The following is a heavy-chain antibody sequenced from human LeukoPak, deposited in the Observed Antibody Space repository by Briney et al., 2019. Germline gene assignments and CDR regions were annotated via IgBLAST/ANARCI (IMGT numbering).Heavy chain of an antibody. Sequence: ASVKVSCKASGYTFTCYYMHWVRQAPGQGLEWMGRINPNSGGTNYAQKFQGRVTMTRDTSISTAYMELSRLRSDDTAVYYCARVWSSSWYEFYYWGQGTLVTVSS. CDR3: ARVWSSSWYEFYY. J-gene: IGHJ4*02. CDR2: INPNSGGT. D-gene: IGHD6-13*01. CDR1: GYTFTCYY. V-gene: IGHV1-2*06.